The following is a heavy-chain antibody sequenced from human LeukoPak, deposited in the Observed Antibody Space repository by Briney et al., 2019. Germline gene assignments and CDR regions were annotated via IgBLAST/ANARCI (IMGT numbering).Heavy chain of an antibody. CDR2: ISYDGSNK. J-gene: IGHJ4*02. V-gene: IGHV3-30*04. CDR3: AVVTAIGDSDY. Sequence: GGSLRLSCAASGFTFSSYAMHWVRQAPGKGLEWVAVISYDGSNKYYADSVKGRFTISRDNSKNTLYLQMNSLRAEDTAVYYCAVVTAIGDSDYWGQGTLVTVSS. D-gene: IGHD2-21*02. CDR1: GFTFSSYA.